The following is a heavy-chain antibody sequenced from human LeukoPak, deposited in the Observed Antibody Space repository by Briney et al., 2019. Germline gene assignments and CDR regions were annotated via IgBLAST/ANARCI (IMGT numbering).Heavy chain of an antibody. Sequence: GASVKVSCKASGYTFTSYYMHWMRQAPGQGLEWMGIINPSGGSTSYAQKFQGRVTMTRDTSTSTVYMELSSLRSEDTAVYYCARDLRVVIYYGSGSYPDYWGQGTLVTVFS. D-gene: IGHD3-10*01. CDR3: ARDLRVVIYYGSGSYPDY. CDR1: GYTFTSYY. J-gene: IGHJ4*02. V-gene: IGHV1-46*01. CDR2: INPSGGST.